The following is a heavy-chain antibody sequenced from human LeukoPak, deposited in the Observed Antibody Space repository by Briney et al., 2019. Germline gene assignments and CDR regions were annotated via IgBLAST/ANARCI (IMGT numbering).Heavy chain of an antibody. J-gene: IGHJ4*02. D-gene: IGHD6-13*01. CDR1: GFTFDDYA. Sequence: GGSLRLSCAASGFTFDDYAIYWVRQGPGKGLEWVSLISGDGGSIYYADSVKGRFTISRDNSKNSLYLQMNSLRTEDTALYYCAKEDYSSSWYALDYWDQGTVVTVSS. CDR3: AKEDYSSSWYALDY. CDR2: ISGDGGSI. V-gene: IGHV3-43*02.